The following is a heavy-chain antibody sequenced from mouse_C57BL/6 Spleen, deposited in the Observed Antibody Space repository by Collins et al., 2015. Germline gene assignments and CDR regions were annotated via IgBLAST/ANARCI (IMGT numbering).Heavy chain of an antibody. V-gene: IGHV1-26*01. CDR2: INPNNGGT. J-gene: IGHJ3*01. D-gene: IGHD2-4*01. CDR3: ARSGLLDYDGWFAY. Sequence: EVQLQQSGPELVKPGASVKISCKASGYTFTDYYMNWVKQSHGKSLEWIGDINPNNGGTSYNQKFKGKATLTVDKSSSTAYMELRSLTSEDSAVYYCARSGLLDYDGWFAYWGQGTLVTVSA. CDR1: GYTFTDYY.